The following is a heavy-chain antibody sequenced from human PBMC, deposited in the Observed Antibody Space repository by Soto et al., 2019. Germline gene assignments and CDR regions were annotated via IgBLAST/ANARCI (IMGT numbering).Heavy chain of an antibody. Sequence: SETLSLTCTVSGGSISSGGYYWSWIRQHPGKGLEWIGYIYYSGSTYYNPSLKSRVTISVDTSKNQFSLKLSSVTAADTAVYYCARDVVPTNTVATCCGSGWFDPWGQGTLVTVSS. J-gene: IGHJ5*02. D-gene: IGHD4-17*01. V-gene: IGHV4-31*03. CDR3: ARDVVPTNTVATCCGSGWFDP. CDR1: GGSISSGGYY. CDR2: IYYSGST.